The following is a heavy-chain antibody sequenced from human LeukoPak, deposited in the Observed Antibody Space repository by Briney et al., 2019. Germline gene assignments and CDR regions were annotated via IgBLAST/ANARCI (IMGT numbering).Heavy chain of an antibody. J-gene: IGHJ4*02. Sequence: GGSLRLSCAASGFTFSSYAMSWVRQAPGKGLEWVSAISGSGGSTYYADSVKGRFTISRDNSKNTLYLQMNSLRAEDTAVYCCAKGGHLYSSSWYSFDYWGQGTLVTVSS. V-gene: IGHV3-23*01. CDR2: ISGSGGST. CDR3: AKGGHLYSSSWYSFDY. D-gene: IGHD6-13*01. CDR1: GFTFSSYA.